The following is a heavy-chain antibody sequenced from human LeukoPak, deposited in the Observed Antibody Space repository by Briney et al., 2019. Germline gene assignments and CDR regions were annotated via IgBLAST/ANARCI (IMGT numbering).Heavy chain of an antibody. J-gene: IGHJ4*02. Sequence: PGGSLRLSCAASGFTFSSYWMHWVRQTPGKGLEWISYISSSSPTIYYADSVKGRFTISRDNAKNSLYLQMNSLRAEDTAIYYCARVHGGYPFDYWGQGTLVTVSS. CDR2: ISSSSPTI. V-gene: IGHV3-48*01. D-gene: IGHD2-15*01. CDR3: ARVHGGYPFDY. CDR1: GFTFSSYW.